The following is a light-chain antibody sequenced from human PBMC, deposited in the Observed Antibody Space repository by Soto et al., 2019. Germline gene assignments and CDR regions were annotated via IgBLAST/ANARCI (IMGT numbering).Light chain of an antibody. Sequence: DIVMTQSPDSLAVSLGERATINCKSSQSVLYSSNNENYLAWYQQKPGQPPKLLIYWASTRESGVPDRFSGSGSGTDFTLTISSLQAEDVAVYYCQQYYSTPLTLGQGTKVDI. V-gene: IGKV4-1*01. CDR3: QQYYSTPLT. J-gene: IGKJ1*01. CDR2: WAS. CDR1: QSVLYSSNNENY.